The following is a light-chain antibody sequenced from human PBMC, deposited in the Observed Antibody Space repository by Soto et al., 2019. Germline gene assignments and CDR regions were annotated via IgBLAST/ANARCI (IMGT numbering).Light chain of an antibody. Sequence: IQMTQSPSSLSASVGDRVTITCRASQSIHNYLNWYQQKPGKAPKLLIYTASRLQSGVPSRFSGSGSGTDFTLTISSLQPEDFATYYCQQSYITPPYTFGQGTKLEIK. CDR2: TAS. J-gene: IGKJ2*01. V-gene: IGKV1-39*01. CDR1: QSIHNY. CDR3: QQSYITPPYT.